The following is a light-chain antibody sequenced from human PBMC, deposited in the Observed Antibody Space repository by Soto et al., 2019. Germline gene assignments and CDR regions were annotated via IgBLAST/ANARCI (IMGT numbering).Light chain of an antibody. CDR1: QGISSY. CDR2: AAS. V-gene: IGKV1-8*01. CDR3: QQYYSYPT. J-gene: IGKJ5*01. Sequence: AIRMTQSPSSLSASTGVRVTITCRASQGISSYLAWYQQKPGKAPKLLIYAASTLQSGVPSRFSGSGSGTDFTLTISCLQSEDFATYYCQQYYSYPTFGQGTRLEIK.